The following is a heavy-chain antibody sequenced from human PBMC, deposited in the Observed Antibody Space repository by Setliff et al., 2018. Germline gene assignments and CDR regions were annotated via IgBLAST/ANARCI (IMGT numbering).Heavy chain of an antibody. CDR1: GNSFTGHF. CDR2: INPDSGDT. Sequence: ASVKVSCKVSGNSFTGHFLHWVRQAPGRGLEWMGWINPDSGDTHSPQNFQGRVRMTRDTSMSTVYMELTRLTSDGTAVYYCTRSSSYGMRYWFDSWGQGPLVTVSS. CDR3: TRSSSYGMRYWFDS. J-gene: IGHJ5*01. V-gene: IGHV1-2*02. D-gene: IGHD3-16*02.